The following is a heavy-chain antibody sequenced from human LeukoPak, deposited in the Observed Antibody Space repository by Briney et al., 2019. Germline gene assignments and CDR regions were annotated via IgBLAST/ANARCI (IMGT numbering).Heavy chain of an antibody. D-gene: IGHD6-19*01. J-gene: IGHJ4*02. V-gene: IGHV3-66*01. CDR1: GFTFSSYW. CDR3: ARDMKSQWLVPDY. CDR2: IYSGGST. Sequence: GSLRLSCAASGFTFSSYWMTWVRQAPGKGLEWVSVIYSGGSTYYADSVKGRFTISRDNSKNTLYLQMNSLRAEDTAVYYCARDMKSQWLVPDYWGQGTLVTVSS.